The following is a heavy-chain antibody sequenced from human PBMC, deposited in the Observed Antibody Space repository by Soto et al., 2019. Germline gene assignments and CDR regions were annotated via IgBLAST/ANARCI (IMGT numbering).Heavy chain of an antibody. CDR3: ARDPRLSIAVAGIPFDY. V-gene: IGHV3-33*01. D-gene: IGHD6-19*01. J-gene: IGHJ4*02. CDR1: GFTFSSYG. CDR2: IWYDGSNK. Sequence: GGSLRLSCAASGFTFSSYGMHWVRQAPGKGLEWVAVIWYDGSNKYYADSVKGRFTISRDNSKNTLYLQMNSLRAEDTAVYYCARDPRLSIAVAGIPFDYWGQGTLVTVSS.